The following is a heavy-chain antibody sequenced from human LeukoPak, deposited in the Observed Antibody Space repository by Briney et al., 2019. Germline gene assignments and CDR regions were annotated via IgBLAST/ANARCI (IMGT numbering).Heavy chain of an antibody. CDR3: AKERAYSSSWYPAEYFQH. Sequence: SQTLSLTCAISGDSVSSNSAAWNWIRQSPSRGLEWLGRTYYRSKWYNDYAVSVKSRITINPDTSKNQFSLQLNSVTPEDTAVYYCAKERAYSSSWYPAEYFQHWGQGTLVTVSS. D-gene: IGHD6-13*01. J-gene: IGHJ1*01. CDR2: TYYRSKWYN. CDR1: GDSVSSNSAA. V-gene: IGHV6-1*01.